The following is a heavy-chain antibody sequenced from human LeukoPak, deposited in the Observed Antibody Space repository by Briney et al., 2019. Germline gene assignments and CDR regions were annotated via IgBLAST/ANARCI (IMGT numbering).Heavy chain of an antibody. D-gene: IGHD6-13*01. Sequence: PSETLSLTCTVSGGSVSSSSHYWSWIRQPPGKGLEWIGHIYYSGSTSYNHSLNSRVTISIETSKNQFSLQLNSVTAADTALYYCARDDSSTWGGAFDIWGQGTLVTVSS. J-gene: IGHJ3*02. V-gene: IGHV4-61*01. CDR3: ARDDSSTWGGAFDI. CDR1: GGSVSSSSHY. CDR2: IYYSGST.